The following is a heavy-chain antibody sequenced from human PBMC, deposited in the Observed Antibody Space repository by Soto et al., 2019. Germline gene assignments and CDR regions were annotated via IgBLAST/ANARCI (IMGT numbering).Heavy chain of an antibody. CDR3: ALYAAMFF. D-gene: IGHD2-2*01. CDR1: GFTFSTYD. V-gene: IGHV3-23*01. J-gene: IGHJ4*02. Sequence: GGSLRLSCAASGFTFSTYDMNWVRQAPGEGLEWVSGTSGGGVATHYADSVKGRFTISRDISRNTLYLQMNSLRVDDTAVYCCALYAAMFFGGQGTQVTVSS. CDR2: TSGGGVAT.